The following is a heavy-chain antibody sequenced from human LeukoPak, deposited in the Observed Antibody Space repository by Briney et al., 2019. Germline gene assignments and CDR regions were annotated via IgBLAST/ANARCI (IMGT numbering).Heavy chain of an antibody. D-gene: IGHD3-22*01. V-gene: IGHV1-18*01. Sequence: ASVKVSCKASGYIFTSYGISWVRQAPGQGLEWMGWISAYNGNTNYAQKLQGRVTMTTDTSTSTAYMELRSLRSDDTAVYFCARGPYSYDSSGAFDIWGQGTMVTVSS. CDR3: ARGPYSYDSSGAFDI. CDR2: ISAYNGNT. CDR1: GYIFTSYG. J-gene: IGHJ3*02.